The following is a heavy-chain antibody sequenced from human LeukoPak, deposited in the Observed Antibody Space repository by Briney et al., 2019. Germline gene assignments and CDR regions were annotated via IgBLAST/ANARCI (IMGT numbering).Heavy chain of an antibody. J-gene: IGHJ4*02. CDR1: GGSISSYY. V-gene: IGHV4-59*12. CDR2: IYYSGST. CDR3: ARGLGYYGSGSYSDY. Sequence: PSETLSLTCTVSGGSISSYYWSWIRQPPGKGLEWIGYIYYSGSTNYNPSLKSRVTISVDTSKNQFPLKLSSVTAADTAVYYCARGLGYYGSGSYSDYWGQGTLVTVSS. D-gene: IGHD3-10*01.